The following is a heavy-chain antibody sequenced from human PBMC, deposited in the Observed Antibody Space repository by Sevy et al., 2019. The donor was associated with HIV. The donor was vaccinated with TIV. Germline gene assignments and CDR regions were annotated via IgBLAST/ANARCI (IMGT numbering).Heavy chain of an antibody. Sequence: GGSLRLSCAASGFTFSSYALSWVRQAPGKGLEWVSSIGGSGGFTYYADSVKGRFTISRDNSKNMLDLQMNSLRAEDTAVYYCAKEDIDGYNGWSQGTLVTVSS. D-gene: IGHD5-12*01. CDR1: GFTFSSYA. CDR3: AKEDIDGYNG. J-gene: IGHJ4*02. V-gene: IGHV3-23*01. CDR2: IGGSGGFT.